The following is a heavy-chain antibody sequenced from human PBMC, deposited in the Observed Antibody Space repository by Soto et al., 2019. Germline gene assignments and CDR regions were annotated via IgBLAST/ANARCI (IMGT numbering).Heavy chain of an antibody. CDR1: GFTFSSYA. Sequence: GGSLRLSCAASGFTFSSYAMHWVRQAPGKGLEWVAVISYDGSNKYYADSVKGRFTISRDNSKNTLYLQMNSLRAEDTAVYYCARARASIAEIDYWGQGT. V-gene: IGHV3-30-3*01. D-gene: IGHD6-13*01. CDR2: ISYDGSNK. J-gene: IGHJ4*02. CDR3: ARARASIAEIDY.